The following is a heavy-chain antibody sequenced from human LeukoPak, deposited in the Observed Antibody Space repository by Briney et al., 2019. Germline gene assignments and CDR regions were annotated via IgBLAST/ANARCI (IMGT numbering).Heavy chain of an antibody. J-gene: IGHJ4*02. CDR1: GFTFSSYA. Sequence: PGRSLRLSCAASGFTFSSYAMHWVRQAPGKGLEWVAVISYDGSNKYYADSVKGRFTISRDNSKNTLYLQMNSLRAEDTAVYYCAKGWLELTSGYFDYWGQGTLVTVSS. CDR2: ISYDGSNK. V-gene: IGHV3-30*04. CDR3: AKGWLELTSGYFDY. D-gene: IGHD1-7*01.